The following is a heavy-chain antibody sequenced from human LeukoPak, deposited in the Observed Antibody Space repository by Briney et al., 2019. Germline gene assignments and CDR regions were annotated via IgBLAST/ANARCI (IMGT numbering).Heavy chain of an antibody. Sequence: GGSLRLSCAASGFTFSSSAMHWVRQAPGKGLEWVAVISYDGSNKYYADSVKGRFTISRDNSKNTLYLQMNSLRAEDTAVNYCAGPDCSGGSCYSAYYYYYGMDVWGQGTTVTVSS. CDR2: ISYDGSNK. J-gene: IGHJ6*02. CDR1: GFTFSSSA. V-gene: IGHV3-30-3*01. D-gene: IGHD2-15*01. CDR3: AGPDCSGGSCYSAYYYYYGMDV.